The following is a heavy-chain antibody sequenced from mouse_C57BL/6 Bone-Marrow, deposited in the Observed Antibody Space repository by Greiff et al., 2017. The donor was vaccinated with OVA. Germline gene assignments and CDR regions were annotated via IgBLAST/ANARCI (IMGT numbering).Heavy chain of an antibody. CDR2: IWRGGST. D-gene: IGHD1-1*01. V-gene: IGHV2-5*01. J-gene: IGHJ1*03. CDR1: GFSLTSYG. Sequence: VKVVESGPGLVQPSQSLSITCTVSGFSLTSYGVHWVRQSPGKGLEWLGVIWRGGSTDYNAAFMSRLSITKDNSKSQVFFKMTSLQADDTAIYYCAKNLDYDYYGSTWYFDVWGTGTTVTVSS. CDR3: AKNLDYDYYGSTWYFDV.